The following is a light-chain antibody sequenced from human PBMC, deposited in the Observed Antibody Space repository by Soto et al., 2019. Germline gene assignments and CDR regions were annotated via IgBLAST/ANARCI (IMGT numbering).Light chain of an antibody. V-gene: IGKV1-5*01. Sequence: DIQMTQSPSTLSASVGDRVTITCRASQSISSWLAWYQQKPGKAPKLLIYDASSLQSGVPSRFSGSGSGTAFTLTISSLQPDDFATYYCQQYNGYSSTFGQGTKVEIK. CDR3: QQYNGYSST. CDR1: QSISSW. CDR2: DAS. J-gene: IGKJ1*01.